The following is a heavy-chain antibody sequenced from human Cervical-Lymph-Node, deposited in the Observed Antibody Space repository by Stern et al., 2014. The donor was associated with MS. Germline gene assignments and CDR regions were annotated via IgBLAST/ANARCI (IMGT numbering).Heavy chain of an antibody. Sequence: EVQLVESGAEVKKAGESLKISCKGDGDNFSSYWIAWVRQMPGKGLEWMGTIYSGDSATRYSQSFQGQVYISADKSISTAYLQWSRLKASDTAMYFCATFSGSHSDAFDMWGQGTMVTVSS. CDR3: ATFSGSHSDAFDM. CDR2: IYSGDSAT. D-gene: IGHD1-26*01. CDR1: GDNFSSYW. J-gene: IGHJ3*02. V-gene: IGHV5-51*01.